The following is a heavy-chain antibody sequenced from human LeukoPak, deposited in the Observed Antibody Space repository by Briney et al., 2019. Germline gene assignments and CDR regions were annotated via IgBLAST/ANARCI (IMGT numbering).Heavy chain of an antibody. CDR1: GYTFTSYG. Sequence: ASVKVSCKASGYTFTSYGISGVRQAPGQGREWMGWISAYNGNTNYAQKLQGRVTMTTDTSTSTAYMEMRSLRSDDTAVYYCARDRTGPGDYWGQGTLVTVSS. V-gene: IGHV1-18*01. CDR2: ISAYNGNT. D-gene: IGHD1-14*01. CDR3: ARDRTGPGDY. J-gene: IGHJ4*02.